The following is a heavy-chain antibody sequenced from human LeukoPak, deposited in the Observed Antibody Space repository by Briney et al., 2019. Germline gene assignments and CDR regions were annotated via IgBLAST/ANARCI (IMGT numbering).Heavy chain of an antibody. CDR2: ISGSGGST. J-gene: IGHJ4*02. CDR3: AKLRATVTVLGNLGY. D-gene: IGHD4-11*01. Sequence: GGSLSLSCAASGFTFSSYAMSWVRQAPGKGLEWVSAISGSGGSTYYADSVKGRFTISRDNSKNTLYLQMNSLRVEDTAVYYCAKLRATVTVLGNLGYWGQGTLVTVSS. CDR1: GFTFSSYA. V-gene: IGHV3-23*01.